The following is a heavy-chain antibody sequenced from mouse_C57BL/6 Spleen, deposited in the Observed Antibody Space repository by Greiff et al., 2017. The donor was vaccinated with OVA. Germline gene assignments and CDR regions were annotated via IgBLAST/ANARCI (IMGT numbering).Heavy chain of an antibody. V-gene: IGHV1-78*01. CDR2: IYPRDGST. Sequence: QVQLQQSDAELVKPGASVKISCKVSGYTFTDHTIHWMKQRPEQGLEWIGYIYPRDGSTKYNEKFKGKATLTADKSSSTAYMQLNSLTSEDSAVYFCARWGGTGSSYYYAMDYWVKEPQSPSPQ. CDR1: GYTFTDHT. CDR3: ARWGGTGSSYYYAMDY. J-gene: IGHJ4*01. D-gene: IGHD1-1*01.